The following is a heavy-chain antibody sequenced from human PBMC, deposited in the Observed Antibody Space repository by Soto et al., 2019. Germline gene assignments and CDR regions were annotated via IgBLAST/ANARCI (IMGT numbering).Heavy chain of an antibody. CDR1: GFALNTYGVA. J-gene: IGHJ4*02. D-gene: IGHD6-13*01. CDR2: IYWDDDK. Sequence: QITLKESGPTLVKPTQTLTLTCTFSGFALNTYGVAVAWIRQPPGKALEWIALIYWDDDKRYSPSLKSRLTNTKDTSNNQVVLTMTNMDPVDTDTYYCAHNPIVASAGTGYFDYWGQGTLVTVSS. CDR3: AHNPIVASAGTGYFDY. V-gene: IGHV2-5*02.